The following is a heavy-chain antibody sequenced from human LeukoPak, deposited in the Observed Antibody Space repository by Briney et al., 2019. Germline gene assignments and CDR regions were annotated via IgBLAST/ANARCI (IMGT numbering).Heavy chain of an antibody. V-gene: IGHV3-21*01. CDR2: ISSGGHNI. CDR3: ARHGDGFYHGMDV. Sequence: GGSLRLSCAASDFTFSRYSMNWFRQAPGEGLEWVSSISSGGHNIYYADPVKGRFTISRDNAKNSLSLQMNSPRVEDTAVYYCARHGDGFYHGMDVWGQGTTVTVSS. J-gene: IGHJ6*01. D-gene: IGHD4-17*01. CDR1: DFTFSRYS.